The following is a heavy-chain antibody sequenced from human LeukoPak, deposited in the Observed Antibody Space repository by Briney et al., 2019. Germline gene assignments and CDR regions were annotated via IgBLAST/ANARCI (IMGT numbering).Heavy chain of an antibody. J-gene: IGHJ4*02. Sequence: SETLSLTCTVSGGSISSSSYYWSWIRQPPGKGLEWIGYIYYSGSTNYNPSLKSRVTISVDTSKNQFSLKLSSVTAADTAVYYCARDARGRGINYWGQGTLVTVSS. CDR2: IYYSGST. V-gene: IGHV4-61*01. CDR3: ARDARGRGINY. CDR1: GGSISSSSYY. D-gene: IGHD3-10*01.